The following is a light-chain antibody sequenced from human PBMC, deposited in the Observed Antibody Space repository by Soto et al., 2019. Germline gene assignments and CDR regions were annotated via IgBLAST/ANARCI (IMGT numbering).Light chain of an antibody. CDR2: LNSDGSH. V-gene: IGLV4-69*01. J-gene: IGLJ2*01. CDR1: SGHSSNA. CDR3: QTWASGTVV. Sequence: QPVLTQSPSASASLGASVKLTCTLSSGHSSNAIAWHQQQPEKGPRYLMKLNSDGSHSRGAGIPDRFSGSSSGAERYLTISGLQSEAEADYYCQTWASGTVVFGGGTKLTVL.